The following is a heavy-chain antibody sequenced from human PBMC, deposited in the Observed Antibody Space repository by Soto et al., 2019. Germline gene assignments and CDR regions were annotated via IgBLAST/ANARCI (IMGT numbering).Heavy chain of an antibody. CDR3: ATLPPRIVVSLLPIPT. J-gene: IGHJ5*02. Sequence: SETLSLTCAVYGGSFGGYYWSWIRQPPGKGLEWIGYIYHSGSTNYNPSLKSRATISVDASKNQFSLNLSSVTAADTAVYYCATLPPRIVVSLLPIPTWGQGILVTVSS. D-gene: IGHD2-21*01. CDR1: GGSFGGYY. V-gene: IGHV4-34*11. CDR2: IYHSGST.